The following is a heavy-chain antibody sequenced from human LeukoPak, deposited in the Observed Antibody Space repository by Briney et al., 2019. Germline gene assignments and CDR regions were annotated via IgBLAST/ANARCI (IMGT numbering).Heavy chain of an antibody. V-gene: IGHV1-18*01. Sequence: ASVKVSCKASGYTFSNYGVSWVRQAPGQGLEWMGWISGRNTNTKYTQTLQDRVTLTTDTPTTTAYMELRNLTSDDTAIYYCARDSLSGYDAPDYWGQGTLVTVSS. J-gene: IGHJ4*02. D-gene: IGHD5-12*01. CDR1: GYTFSNYG. CDR3: ARDSLSGYDAPDY. CDR2: ISGRNTNT.